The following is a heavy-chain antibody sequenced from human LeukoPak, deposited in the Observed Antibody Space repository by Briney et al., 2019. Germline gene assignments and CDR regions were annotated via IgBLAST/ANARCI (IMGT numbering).Heavy chain of an antibody. J-gene: IGHJ4*02. V-gene: IGHV1-2*02. CDR2: INPNSGGT. D-gene: IGHD3-22*01. Sequence: ASVKVSCKASGYTFTGHSIHWVRQAPGQGLEWMGWINPNSGGTKYAQKFQGRVTMTRDTSINTAYMELSSLRSDDTALYYCARVDYYYVSGFDSWGQGTLVTVSS. CDR3: ARVDYYYVSGFDS. CDR1: GYTFTGHS.